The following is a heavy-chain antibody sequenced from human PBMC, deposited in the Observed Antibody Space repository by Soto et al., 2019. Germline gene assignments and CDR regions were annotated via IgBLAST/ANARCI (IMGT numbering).Heavy chain of an antibody. J-gene: IGHJ4*02. D-gene: IGHD2-15*01. CDR2: IYYSGGT. CDR1: GGSFRSSSYY. CDR3: ASLGRDSVVVVDYYVEY. V-gene: IGHV4-39*01. Sequence: QLQLQESGPGLVKPSETLSLTCTVSGGSFRSSSYYWGWIRQPPGKGLARIGSIYYSGGTYYNPSLESRVTISVDTSKTQCSLNLSSVTAADTSVYYCASLGRDSVVVVDYYVEYCGQGTLVTVSS.